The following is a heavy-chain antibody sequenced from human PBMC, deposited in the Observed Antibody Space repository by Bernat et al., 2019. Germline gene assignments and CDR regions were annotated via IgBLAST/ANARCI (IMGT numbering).Heavy chain of an antibody. CDR2: ISSSSTI. V-gene: IGHV3-48*01. J-gene: IGHJ4*02. Sequence: EVQLVESGGGLVQPGGSLRLSCAASGFTFSSYSMNWVRQAPGKGLEWVSYISSSSTIYYADSVKGRFTISRDNAKNSLYLQMNSLRAEDTAVYYCARDSSGWYGNYFDYWGQETLVTVSS. CDR1: GFTFSSYS. CDR3: ARDSSGWYGNYFDY. D-gene: IGHD6-19*01.